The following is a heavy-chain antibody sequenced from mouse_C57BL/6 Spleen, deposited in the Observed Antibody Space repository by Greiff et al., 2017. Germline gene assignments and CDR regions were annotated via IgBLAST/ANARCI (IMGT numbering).Heavy chain of an antibody. Sequence: VQLQQSGAELVRPGASVKLSCTASGFNIKDYYMHWVKQRPEQGLEWIGRIDPEDGDTEYAPKFQGKATMTADTSSNPAYLQLSSLTSEDTAVYYCTTGDYGMDYFDYWGQGTTLTVSS. V-gene: IGHV14-1*01. CDR1: GFNIKDYY. J-gene: IGHJ2*01. CDR3: TTGDYGMDYFDY. D-gene: IGHD1-1*01. CDR2: IDPEDGDT.